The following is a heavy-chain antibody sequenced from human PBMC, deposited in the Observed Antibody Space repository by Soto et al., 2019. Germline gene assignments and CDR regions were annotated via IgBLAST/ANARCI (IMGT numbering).Heavy chain of an antibody. CDR1: VVSISSFY. CDR2: IYSGGRN. Sequence: SDTLSLTCTFSVVSISSFYWSWIRDPAGKGLEWIGRIYSGGRNNYNPSLKSRVTMSVDTSKNQFSLRLSSVTAADTAMYYCARGTSRWDDWGQGTLVTVSS. V-gene: IGHV4-4*07. J-gene: IGHJ4*02. D-gene: IGHD6-13*01. CDR3: ARGTSRWDD.